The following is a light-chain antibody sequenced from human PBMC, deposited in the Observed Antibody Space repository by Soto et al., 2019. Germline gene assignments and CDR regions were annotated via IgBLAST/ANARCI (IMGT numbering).Light chain of an antibody. V-gene: IGKV1-5*03. CDR2: KAS. CDR1: QSISSW. J-gene: IGKJ1*01. Sequence: DIQMTQSPSTLSASVGDRVTITCRASQSISSWLAWYQQKPGKAPKLLIYKASSLESGVPSRFSGSGSGTEFTLTISSLQPDDVATYYCQQYNSYSSWTFVQGTKVEIK. CDR3: QQYNSYSSWT.